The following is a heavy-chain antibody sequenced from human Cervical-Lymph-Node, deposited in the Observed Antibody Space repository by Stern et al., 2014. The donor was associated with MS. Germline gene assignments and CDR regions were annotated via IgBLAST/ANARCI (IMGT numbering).Heavy chain of an antibody. Sequence: EVQLLESGGGLVQPGGSLRLSCAASGFTFSSYSMNWVRQAPGKGLEWVSYISSSSSTIYYADSVKGRFTISRDNAKNSLYLQMNSLRAEDTAVYYCARLITWETRIAVAGTGDYWGQGTLVTVSS. CDR2: ISSSSSTI. CDR1: GFTFSSYS. J-gene: IGHJ4*02. V-gene: IGHV3-48*01. CDR3: ARLITWETRIAVAGTGDY. D-gene: IGHD6-19*01.